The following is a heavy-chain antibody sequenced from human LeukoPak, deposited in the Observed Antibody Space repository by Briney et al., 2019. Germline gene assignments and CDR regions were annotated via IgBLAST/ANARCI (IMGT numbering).Heavy chain of an antibody. D-gene: IGHD3-9*01. V-gene: IGHV3-72*01. CDR1: GFTFSDHY. Sequence: TGGSLRLSCAASGFTFSDHYMDWVRQAPGKGLEWVGRTRNKANSYNTEYAASVKGRFTISRDSSKNSLYLQMNSLKTEDTAVYYCAREMCDDKRCYYFDYWGQGTLVTVSS. CDR3: AREMCDDKRCYYFDY. J-gene: IGHJ4*02. CDR2: TRNKANSYNT.